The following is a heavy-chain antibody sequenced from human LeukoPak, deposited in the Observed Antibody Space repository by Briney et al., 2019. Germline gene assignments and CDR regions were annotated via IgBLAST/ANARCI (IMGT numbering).Heavy chain of an antibody. V-gene: IGHV3-23*01. CDR2: ISGSGMLT. J-gene: IGHJ3*01. CDR3: AKYYYDSGGRGNDAFDV. CDR1: GFSFGSYA. D-gene: IGHD3-22*01. Sequence: HSGGSLRLSCATSGFSFGSYAMSWVRQAPGKGLEWVSSISGSGMLTYYADSVRGRFTISRDNSKNTLYLQMSSLRAEDTATFYCAKYYYDSGGRGNDAFDVWGQGTLVTVSS.